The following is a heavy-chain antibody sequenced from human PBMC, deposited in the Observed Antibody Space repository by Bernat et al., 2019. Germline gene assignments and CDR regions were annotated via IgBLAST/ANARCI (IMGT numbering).Heavy chain of an antibody. CDR2: ISGSGGST. J-gene: IGHJ4*02. CDR3: AKDSSGTRYFDY. D-gene: IGHD3-10*01. Sequence: VQLVESGGGVVQPGRSLRLSCAASGFTFSSYGMHWVRQAPGKGLEWVSAISGSGGSTYYADSVKGRFTISRDNSKNTLYLQMNSLRAEDTAVYYCAKDSSGTRYFDYWGQGTLVTVSS. CDR1: GFTFSSYG. V-gene: IGHV3-23*04.